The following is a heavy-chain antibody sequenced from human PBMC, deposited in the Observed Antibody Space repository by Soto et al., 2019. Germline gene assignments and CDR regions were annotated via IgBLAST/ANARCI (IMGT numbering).Heavy chain of an antibody. Sequence: QVQLVQSGAEVKKPGASVKVSCKASGYTFTSYGISWVRQAPGQGLEWMGWISAYNGNTNYAQKLQGRVTMTTDTSTSTAYMELRRLRSDDTAVYYCARADAVAGQTQLINFQHWGQGTLVTVSS. V-gene: IGHV1-18*01. CDR2: ISAYNGNT. CDR3: ARADAVAGQTQLINFQH. CDR1: GYTFTSYG. D-gene: IGHD6-19*01. J-gene: IGHJ1*01.